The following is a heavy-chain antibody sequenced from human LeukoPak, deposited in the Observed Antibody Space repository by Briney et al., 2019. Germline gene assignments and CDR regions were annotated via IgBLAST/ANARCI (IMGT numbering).Heavy chain of an antibody. CDR2: ISSSSSTI. V-gene: IGHV3-48*01. CDR1: GFTFSSYS. D-gene: IGHD6-13*01. Sequence: GSLRLSCAASGFTFSSYSMNWVRQAPGKGLEWVSYISSSSSTIYYADSVKGRFTISRDNSKNTLYLQMNSLRAEDTAVYYCAKGIAAAGTLWGQGTLVTVSS. J-gene: IGHJ4*02. CDR3: AKGIAAAGTL.